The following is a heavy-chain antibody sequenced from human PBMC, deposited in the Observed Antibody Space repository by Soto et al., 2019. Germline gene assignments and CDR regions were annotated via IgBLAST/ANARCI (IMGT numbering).Heavy chain of an antibody. CDR2: IYASGTT. V-gene: IGHV4-59*01. D-gene: IGHD3-3*02. J-gene: IGHJ4*02. CDR1: GGSIGSFD. Sequence: PSETRSLTCTVSGGSIGSFDWSWIRQPPGGTLEWIGYIYASGTTTYNPSLESRVTMSVDMPNNEFSLDLTSVTAADTAVYYCARSHSFDGSIYHYYFDFWGQGTLVTVSS. CDR3: ARSHSFDGSIYHYYFDF.